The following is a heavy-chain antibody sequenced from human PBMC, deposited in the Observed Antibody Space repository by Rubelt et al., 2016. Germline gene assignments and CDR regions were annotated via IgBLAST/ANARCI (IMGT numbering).Heavy chain of an antibody. CDR2: IYYSGST. V-gene: IGHV4-31*03. D-gene: IGHD6-19*01. CDR1: GGSISSGGYY. CDR3: ARDRVAVAGTFDY. J-gene: IGHJ4*02. Sequence: QVQLQESGPGLVKPSQTLSLTCTVSGGSISSGGYYWSWIRQHPGKGLEWIGYIYYSGSTYYNPSFKSRVTISVDTAKNQFSLKLSSVTAADTAVDYCARDRVAVAGTFDYWGQGTLVTVSS.